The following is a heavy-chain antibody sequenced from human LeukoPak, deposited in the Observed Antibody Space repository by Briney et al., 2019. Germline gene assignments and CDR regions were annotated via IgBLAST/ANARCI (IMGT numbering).Heavy chain of an antibody. D-gene: IGHD4-23*01. J-gene: IGHJ4*02. CDR3: ARDQVMVVTPDRFYFDY. V-gene: IGHV1-69*05. CDR1: GYTFTSYD. CDR2: IIPIFGTA. Sequence: ASVKVSCKASGYTFTSYDINWVRQAPGQGLEWMGRIIPIFGTANYAQKFQGRVTITTDESTSTAYMELSSLRSEDTAVYYCARDQVMVVTPDRFYFDYWGQGTLVTVSS.